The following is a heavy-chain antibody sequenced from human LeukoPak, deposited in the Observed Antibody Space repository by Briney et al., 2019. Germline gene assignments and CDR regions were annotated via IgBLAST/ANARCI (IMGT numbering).Heavy chain of an antibody. V-gene: IGHV1-2*02. CDR3: ARDRRLGITMVRGVGNDAFDI. Sequence: ASVKVSCKASGYTFTGYYMHWVRQAPGQGLEWMGWINPNSGGTNYAQKFQGRVTMTRDTSISTAYMELSRLRSDDTAVYYCARDRRLGITMVRGVGNDAFDIWGQGTMVTVSS. J-gene: IGHJ3*02. CDR2: INPNSGGT. CDR1: GYTFTGYY. D-gene: IGHD3-10*01.